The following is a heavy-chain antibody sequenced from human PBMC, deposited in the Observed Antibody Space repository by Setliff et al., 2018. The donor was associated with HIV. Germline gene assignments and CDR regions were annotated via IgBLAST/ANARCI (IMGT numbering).Heavy chain of an antibody. J-gene: IGHJ3*01. CDR3: VRPRVFDSFDV. Sequence: ASVKVSCKALGFLVTGYNVHWVRQAPGHGPELLGRINPNNGGTNYAQKFQGRVTMSLDTSTSTVYLELKALTSDETAVYYCVRPRVFDSFDVWGPGTMVTVSS. CDR1: GFLVTGYN. V-gene: IGHV1-2*06. CDR2: INPNNGGT.